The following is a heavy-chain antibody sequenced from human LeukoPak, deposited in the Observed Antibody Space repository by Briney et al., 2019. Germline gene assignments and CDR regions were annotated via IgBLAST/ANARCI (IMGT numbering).Heavy chain of an antibody. Sequence: QPGGPLRLSCAASGFTFSSYAMSWVRQAPGKGLEWVSAFSGSGGSTYYADSVKGRFTISRDNAKNTLYLQMNSLRAEDTAVDYCARASLGAMDVWGKGTTVTVSS. CDR3: ARASLGAMDV. D-gene: IGHD3-16*01. J-gene: IGHJ6*03. CDR2: FSGSGGST. CDR1: GFTFSSYA. V-gene: IGHV3-23*01.